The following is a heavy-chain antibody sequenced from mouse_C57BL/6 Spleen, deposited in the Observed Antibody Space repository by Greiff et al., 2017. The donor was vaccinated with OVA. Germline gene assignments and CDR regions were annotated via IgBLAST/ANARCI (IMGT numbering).Heavy chain of an antibody. CDR3: AREGVTAQATAWFAY. CDR1: GYTFTDYY. D-gene: IGHD3-2*02. CDR2: INPNNGGT. Sequence: EVQLQQSGPELVKPGASVKISCKASGYTFTDYYMNWVKQSHGKSLEWIGDINPNNGGTSYNQKFKGKATLTVDKSSSTAYMELRSLTSEDSAVYYCAREGVTAQATAWFAYWGQGTLVTVSA. V-gene: IGHV1-26*01. J-gene: IGHJ3*01.